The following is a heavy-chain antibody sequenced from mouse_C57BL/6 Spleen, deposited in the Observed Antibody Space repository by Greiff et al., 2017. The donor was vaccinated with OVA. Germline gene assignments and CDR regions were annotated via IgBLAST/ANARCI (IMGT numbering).Heavy chain of an antibody. CDR2: IYPRSGNT. CDR3: ARGGVYYGSSSFAY. Sequence: VQRVESGAELARPGASVKLSCKASGYTFTSYGISWVKQRTGQGLEWIGEIYPRSGNTYYNEKFKGKATLTADKSSSTAYMELRSLTSEDSAVYFCARGGVYYGSSSFAYWGQGTLVTVSA. CDR1: GYTFTSYG. J-gene: IGHJ3*01. V-gene: IGHV1-81*01. D-gene: IGHD1-1*01.